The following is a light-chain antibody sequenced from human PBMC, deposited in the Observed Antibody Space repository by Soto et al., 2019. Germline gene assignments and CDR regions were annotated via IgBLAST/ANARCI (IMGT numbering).Light chain of an antibody. J-gene: IGKJ1*01. V-gene: IGKV3-20*01. CDR3: RQYDSAPRT. CDR1: HSVNSGY. CDR2: DTS. Sequence: EIVLTQSPGTLSLSPGERATLSCRARHSVNSGYLAWYQHTPGQAPRLLISDTSTRATGIPDRFSGSGSGTDFTLTISRLEPGDFEVYYWRQYDSAPRTFSQGAKV.